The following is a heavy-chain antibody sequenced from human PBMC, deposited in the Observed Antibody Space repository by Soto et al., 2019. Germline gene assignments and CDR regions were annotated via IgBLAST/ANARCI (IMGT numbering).Heavy chain of an antibody. D-gene: IGHD3-22*01. J-gene: IGHJ4*02. CDR3: ARSTQDYDSSGYYDY. CDR1: GYTFTSYG. Sequence: XSVKVSFQASGYTFTSYGISWVRQAPGQGLEWMGWISAYNGNTNYAQKLQGRVTMTTDTSTSTAYMELRSLRSDDTAVYYCARSTQDYDSSGYYDYWGQGTLVTVSS. CDR2: ISAYNGNT. V-gene: IGHV1-18*01.